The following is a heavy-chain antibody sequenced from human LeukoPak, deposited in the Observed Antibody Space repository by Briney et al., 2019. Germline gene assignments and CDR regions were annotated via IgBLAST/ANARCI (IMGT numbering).Heavy chain of an antibody. D-gene: IGHD3-9*01. CDR1: GFTFNSYA. J-gene: IGHJ4*02. CDR2: ISSSGGST. V-gene: IGHV3-23*01. CDR3: AKENIFTDSFDY. Sequence: PGGSLRLPYAASGFTFNSYAMSWVRQAPGKGLEWVSPISSSGGSTYYADSVKGRFTTSRDNSKNTLYLQMNSLRAEDTAVYYCAKENIFTDSFDYWGQGTLVTVSS.